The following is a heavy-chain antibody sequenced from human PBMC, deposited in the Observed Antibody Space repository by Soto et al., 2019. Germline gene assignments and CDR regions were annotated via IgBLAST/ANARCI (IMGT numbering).Heavy chain of an antibody. V-gene: IGHV1-24*01. CDR2: FDPEDGET. Sequence: GASVKVSCKVSGYTLTELSMHWVRQAPGKGLEWMGGFDPEDGETIYAQKFQGRVTMTEDTSTDTAYMELSSLRSEDTAVYYCAKSTSFGDPYDAFDIWGQGTMVTVSS. D-gene: IGHD3-3*01. CDR3: AKSTSFGDPYDAFDI. CDR1: GYTLTELS. J-gene: IGHJ3*02.